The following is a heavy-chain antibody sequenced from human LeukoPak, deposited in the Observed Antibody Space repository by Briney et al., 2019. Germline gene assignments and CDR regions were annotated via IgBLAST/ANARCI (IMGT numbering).Heavy chain of an antibody. CDR1: GFSIRGYA. CDR3: AKVWMRLSI. V-gene: IGHV3-23*01. D-gene: IGHD5-18*01. CDR2: ISGSGGST. J-gene: IGHJ4*02. Sequence: PGGSLRLSRAASGFSIRGYAKSWVRQAPGKGLEWVSGISGSGGSTDYADSVKGRFIISRDNSKNRLFLRMNSLRAEDTAVYYCAKVWMRLSICGQVTMVTVSS.